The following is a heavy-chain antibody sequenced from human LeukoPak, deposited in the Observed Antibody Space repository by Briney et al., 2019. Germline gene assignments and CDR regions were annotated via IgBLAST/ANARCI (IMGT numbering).Heavy chain of an antibody. V-gene: IGHV1-8*01. Sequence: GTSVKVSCKASGYTFTSYDINWVRQATGQGLEWKRWMNPNRGNTGYAQKFQGRVTLNSNTSISTAYMELSSLRSEDTAVYYCARGTYGDLYYYYMDLWGKGTTVTVSS. D-gene: IGHD4-17*01. CDR2: MNPNRGNT. CDR1: GYTFTSYD. J-gene: IGHJ6*03. CDR3: ARGTYGDLYYYYMDL.